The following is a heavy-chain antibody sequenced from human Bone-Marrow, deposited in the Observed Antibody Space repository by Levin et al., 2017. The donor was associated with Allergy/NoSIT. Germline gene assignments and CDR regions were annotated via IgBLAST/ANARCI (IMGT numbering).Heavy chain of an antibody. J-gene: IGHJ4*02. V-gene: IGHV4-30-4*01. Sequence: LRLSCTVSGGSISSGDFYWSWIRQPPGKGLEWIGYVSYSGSTYYNPSLKSRFTISVDTSKNQFSLKLSSVTAADTAVYYCARAYAAVTTDYFDYWGQGTLVTVSS. CDR2: VSYSGST. CDR3: ARAYAAVTTDYFDY. CDR1: GGSISSGDFY. D-gene: IGHD4-17*01.